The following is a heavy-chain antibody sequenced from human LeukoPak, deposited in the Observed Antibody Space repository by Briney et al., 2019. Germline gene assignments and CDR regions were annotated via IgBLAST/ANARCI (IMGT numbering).Heavy chain of an antibody. CDR1: GFTFSSYS. CDR3: ARGPPYYDFWSGYYDY. CDR2: ISSSSSTI. D-gene: IGHD3-3*01. V-gene: IGHV3-48*02. J-gene: IGHJ4*02. Sequence: PGGSPRLSCAASGFTFSSYSMNWVRQAPGKGLEWVSYISSSSSTIYYADSVKGRFTISRDNAKNSLYLQMNSLRDEDTAVYYCARGPPYYDFWSGYYDYWGQGTLVTVSS.